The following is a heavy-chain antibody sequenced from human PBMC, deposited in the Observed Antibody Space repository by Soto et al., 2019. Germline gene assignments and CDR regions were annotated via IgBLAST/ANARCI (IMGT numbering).Heavy chain of an antibody. D-gene: IGHD6-13*01. CDR2: ISAYNGDT. Sequence: ASVKVSCKASGYTFTSYGISWGRQAPGQGLEWMGWISAYNGDTNYAQELQDRVTMTTDTSTSTVYMGLRSLRSDDTAVYYCARDPGPGIAAAGAYYYDYGMDVWGQGTTVTVSS. CDR1: GYTFTSYG. V-gene: IGHV1-18*01. CDR3: ARDPGPGIAAAGAYYYDYGMDV. J-gene: IGHJ6*02.